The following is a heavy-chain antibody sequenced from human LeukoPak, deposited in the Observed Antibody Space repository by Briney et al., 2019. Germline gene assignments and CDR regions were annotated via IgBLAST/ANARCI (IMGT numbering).Heavy chain of an antibody. J-gene: IGHJ5*02. D-gene: IGHD6-13*01. CDR1: GGSISSSSYY. CDR2: IYYSGST. CDR3: ARRSTAPIAGTGVNWFDP. Sequence: SETLSLTCTVSGGSISSSSYYWGWIRQPPGKGLEWIGSIYYSGSTYYNPSLKSRVTISVDTSKNQFSLKLSSVTAADTAVYYCARRSTAPIAGTGVNWFDPWGQGTLVTVSS. V-gene: IGHV4-39*01.